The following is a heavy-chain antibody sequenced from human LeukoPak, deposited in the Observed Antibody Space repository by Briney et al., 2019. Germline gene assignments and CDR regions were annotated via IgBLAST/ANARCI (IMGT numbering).Heavy chain of an antibody. Sequence: KASETLSLTCAVSGGSISSGSYYWGWIRQPPGKGLEWIASIHYSETTYYNPSLKSRATISVDTSKNHFSLKLNSVTAADTAVYYCARGPTYQPIDLWGQGTLVPVSS. CDR2: IHYSETT. D-gene: IGHD2-2*01. J-gene: IGHJ1*01. CDR3: ARGPTYQPIDL. V-gene: IGHV4-39*02. CDR1: GGSISSGSYY.